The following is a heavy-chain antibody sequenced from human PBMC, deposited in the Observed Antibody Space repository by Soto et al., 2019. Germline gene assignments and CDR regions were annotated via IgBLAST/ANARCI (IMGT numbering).Heavy chain of an antibody. Sequence: ASVKVSCKASGYTFTSYDINWVRQATGQGLEWMGWMNPNSGNTGYAQKFQGRVTMTTNTSTSTAYMELSSLRSEDTAVYYCARTKVQLLSLDSHYYGMDVWGQGTTVTVSS. D-gene: IGHD2-2*01. CDR2: MNPNSGNT. V-gene: IGHV1-8*01. J-gene: IGHJ6*02. CDR1: GYTFTSYD. CDR3: ARTKVQLLSLDSHYYGMDV.